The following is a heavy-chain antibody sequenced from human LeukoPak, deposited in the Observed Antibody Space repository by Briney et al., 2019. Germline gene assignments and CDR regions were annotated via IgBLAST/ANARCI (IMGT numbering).Heavy chain of an antibody. CDR2: ISSNGGTM. Sequence: GGFLRLSCAASGLTFSSYGMSWVLQAPGKGLEWVSYISSNGGTMYYANSVKSRFTISGDNAKNSLYLQMNSLRVEDTAVYYCARGNIRGYSYGFDSWGQGTLVTVSS. V-gene: IGHV3-48*03. J-gene: IGHJ4*02. D-gene: IGHD5-18*01. CDR3: ARGNIRGYSYGFDS. CDR1: GLTFSSYG.